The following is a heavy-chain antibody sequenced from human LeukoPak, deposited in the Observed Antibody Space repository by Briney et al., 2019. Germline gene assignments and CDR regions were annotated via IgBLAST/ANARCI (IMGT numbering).Heavy chain of an antibody. D-gene: IGHD6-13*01. CDR3: ARQRIAAADIYYFDY. V-gene: IGHV4-4*09. CDR2: IYTSGST. CDR1: GGSISSYY. Sequence: SETLSLTCTVSGGSISSYYWSWIRQPPGKGLEWIGYIYTSGSTNYNLSLKSRVTISVDTSKNQFSLKLSSVTAADTAVYYCARQRIAAADIYYFDYWGQGTLDTVSS. J-gene: IGHJ4*02.